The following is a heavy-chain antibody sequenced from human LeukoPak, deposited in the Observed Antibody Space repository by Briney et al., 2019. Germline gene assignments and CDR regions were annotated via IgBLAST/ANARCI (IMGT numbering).Heavy chain of an antibody. CDR3: AGDSSGYLGAFDI. Sequence: SETLSLTCTVSGGSISIYYWSWIRQPAGKGLEWIGRIYTSGSTNYNPSLKSRVTISVDKSKNQFSLKLSSVTAADTAVYYCAGDSSGYLGAFDIWGQGTMVTVSS. V-gene: IGHV4-4*07. D-gene: IGHD3-22*01. CDR2: IYTSGST. CDR1: GGSISIYY. J-gene: IGHJ3*02.